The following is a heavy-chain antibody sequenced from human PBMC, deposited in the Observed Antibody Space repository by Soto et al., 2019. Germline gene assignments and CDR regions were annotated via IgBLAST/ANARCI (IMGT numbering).Heavy chain of an antibody. Sequence: GASVKVSCKASGYTFTSYYMHWVRQAPGQGLEWMGIINPSGGSTSYAQKFQGRVTMTRDTSTSTVYMELSSLRSEDTAVYYCARSFGAEQQLVPFGYWGQGTLVT. CDR1: GYTFTSYY. V-gene: IGHV1-46*01. CDR3: ARSFGAEQQLVPFGY. J-gene: IGHJ4*02. CDR2: INPSGGST. D-gene: IGHD6-13*01.